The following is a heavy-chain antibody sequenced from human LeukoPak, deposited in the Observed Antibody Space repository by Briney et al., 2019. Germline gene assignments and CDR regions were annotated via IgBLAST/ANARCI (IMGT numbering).Heavy chain of an antibody. D-gene: IGHD2-21*01. Sequence: GGSLRLSCAASGFTFSTYFMHWVRQAPGEGLEWVADIASDGSHTFYVESVKGRFTISRDNSKNTLYLQMNSLRAEDTAVYFCARERRDTILHSGAFDIWGQGTMVTVSS. CDR2: IASDGSHT. V-gene: IGHV3-30-3*01. CDR3: ARERRDTILHSGAFDI. CDR1: GFTFSTYF. J-gene: IGHJ3*02.